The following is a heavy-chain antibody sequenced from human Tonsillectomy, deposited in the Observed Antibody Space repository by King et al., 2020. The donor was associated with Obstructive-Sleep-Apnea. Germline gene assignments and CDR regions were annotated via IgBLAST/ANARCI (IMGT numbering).Heavy chain of an antibody. D-gene: IGHD4-17*01. V-gene: IGHV3-21*01. CDR3: AREGGAYGDTTYGMDV. J-gene: IGHJ6*02. Sequence: VQLVESGGGLVKPGGSLRLSCAASGFTFSSYSMNWVRQAPGKGLEWVSSISSSSSYINYADSVKGRFTISRDNAKNSLSLQMNSLRAEDTAVYYCAREGGAYGDTTYGMDVWGQGTTVTASS. CDR1: GFTFSSYS. CDR2: ISSSSSYI.